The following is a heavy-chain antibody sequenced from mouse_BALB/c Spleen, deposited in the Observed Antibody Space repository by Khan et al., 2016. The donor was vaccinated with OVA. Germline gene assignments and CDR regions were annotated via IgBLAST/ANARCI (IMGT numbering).Heavy chain of an antibody. D-gene: IGHD1-1*01. CDR1: GDSITSGF. V-gene: IGHV3-8*02. CDR2: VTYSGNT. J-gene: IGHJ4*01. Sequence: EVQLLESGPSLVKPSQTLSLTCSVTGDSITSGFWNWIRKFPGNKFEYMGYVTYSGNTSYNPSLKSRISITRDTSKSQYYLQLNSVTTEDTATYFCARSYGSWAMDYWGQGTSVTVSS. CDR3: ARSYGSWAMDY.